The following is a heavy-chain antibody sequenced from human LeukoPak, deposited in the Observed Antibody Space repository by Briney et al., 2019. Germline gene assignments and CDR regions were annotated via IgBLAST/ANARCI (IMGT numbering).Heavy chain of an antibody. CDR3: ARELNSYSSSWYGYYYGMDV. J-gene: IGHJ6*02. V-gene: IGHV3-33*01. CDR2: IWYDGSNK. Sequence: GGSLRLSCAASGFTFSTYGFHWVRQAPGKGLEWVAVIWYDGSNKYFPDSVKGRFTISRDNSKNTLYLQMNSLRAEDTAVYYCARELNSYSSSWYGYYYGMDVWGQGTTVTVSS. CDR1: GFTFSTYG. D-gene: IGHD6-13*01.